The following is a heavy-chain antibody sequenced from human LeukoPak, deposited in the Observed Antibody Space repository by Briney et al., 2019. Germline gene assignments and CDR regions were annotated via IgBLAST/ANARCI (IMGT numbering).Heavy chain of an antibody. V-gene: IGHV1-18*01. D-gene: IGHD3-10*01. CDR2: ISAYNGNT. CDR1: GYTFTSYG. CDR3: ARDTDQWFGELLYIDY. J-gene: IGHJ4*02. Sequence: ASVKVSCKASGYTFTSYGISWVRQAPGQGLEWMGWISAYNGNTNYAQKLQGRVTMTTDTSTSTAYMELRSLRSDDTAVYYCARDTDQWFGELLYIDYRGQGTLVTVSS.